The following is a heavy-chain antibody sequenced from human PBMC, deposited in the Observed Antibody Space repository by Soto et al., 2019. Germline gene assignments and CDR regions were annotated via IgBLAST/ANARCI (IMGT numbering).Heavy chain of an antibody. CDR1: GFIFRSYG. J-gene: IGHJ4*02. CDR2: ISHAGSNA. CDR3: AKQGIEVAGTDYFDY. Sequence: QVQLVESGGGVVQPGKSLRLSCAAAGFIFRSYGVHWVRQAPGKGLEWVAVISHAGSNAYYADAVNGRFTISRDNAKNTVYLQMNRLRAEDTAVYYCAKQGIEVAGTDYFDYWGQGALVTVAS. V-gene: IGHV3-30*18. D-gene: IGHD6-19*01.